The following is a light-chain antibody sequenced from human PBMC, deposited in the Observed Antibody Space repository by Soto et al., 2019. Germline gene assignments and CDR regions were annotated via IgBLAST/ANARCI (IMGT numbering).Light chain of an antibody. V-gene: IGKV1-33*01. CDR1: QDISNY. Sequence: DLPMTQSPSSLSASVGDRVTITCQASQDISNYLNWYQQKPGKAPKLLIYDASNLETGVPSRFSGSGSGTDFTFTISSLQPEDIATYYCQQYDNLLLLTFGGGTKVEIK. CDR2: DAS. J-gene: IGKJ4*01. CDR3: QQYDNLLLLT.